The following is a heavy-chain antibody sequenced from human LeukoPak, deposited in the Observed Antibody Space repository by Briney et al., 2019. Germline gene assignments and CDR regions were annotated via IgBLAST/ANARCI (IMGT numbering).Heavy chain of an antibody. CDR2: IYYSGST. Sequence: SETLSLTCTVSGGSISSYYWSWIRQPPGKGLEWIGYIYYSGSTNYNPSLKSRVAISVDTSKNQFSLKLSSVTAADTAVYYCARDRSEGIAAAAPDYWGQGTLVTVSS. V-gene: IGHV4-59*12. D-gene: IGHD6-13*01. CDR3: ARDRSEGIAAAAPDY. J-gene: IGHJ4*02. CDR1: GGSISSYY.